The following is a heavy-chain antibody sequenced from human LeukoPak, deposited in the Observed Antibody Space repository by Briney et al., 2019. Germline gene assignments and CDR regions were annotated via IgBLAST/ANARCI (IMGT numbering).Heavy chain of an antibody. CDR1: GDSISSGDYY. CDR2: IYYSGST. V-gene: IGHV4-30-4*01. D-gene: IGHD3-22*01. CDR3: ARVSDSKGGDY. J-gene: IGHJ4*02. Sequence: SETLSLTCTVSGDSISSGDYYWSWIRQPPGKGLEWIGYIYYSGSTYYNPSLKSRVTISVDTSKNQFSLKLSSVTAADTAVYYCARVSDSKGGDYWGQGTLVTVSS.